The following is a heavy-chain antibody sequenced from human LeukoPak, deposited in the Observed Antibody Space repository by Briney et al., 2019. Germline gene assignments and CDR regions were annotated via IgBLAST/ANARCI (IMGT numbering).Heavy chain of an antibody. Sequence: ASVKVSCKASGYTFTSYDINWVRQATGQGLEWMGWMNPNSGNTGYAQKFQGRVTITRNTSISTAYMELSSRRSEDTAVYYCARHGGYSYGVDYWGQGTLVTVSS. J-gene: IGHJ4*02. D-gene: IGHD5-18*01. V-gene: IGHV1-8*03. CDR1: GYTFTSYD. CDR3: ARHGGYSYGVDY. CDR2: MNPNSGNT.